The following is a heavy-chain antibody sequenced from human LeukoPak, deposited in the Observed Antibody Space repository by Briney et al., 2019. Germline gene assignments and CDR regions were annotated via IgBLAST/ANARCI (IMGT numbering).Heavy chain of an antibody. D-gene: IGHD3-10*01. J-gene: IGHJ4*02. CDR1: GGSISSYY. V-gene: IGHV4-59*01. Sequence: SETLSLTCTVSGGSISSYYWSWIRQPPGKGLEWIGYIYYSGSTNYNPSLKSRVTISVDTSKNQFSLKLSSVTAADTAVYYCARDAWHYYGSGSYSSFDYCGQGTLVTVSS. CDR3: ARDAWHYYGSGSYSSFDY. CDR2: IYYSGST.